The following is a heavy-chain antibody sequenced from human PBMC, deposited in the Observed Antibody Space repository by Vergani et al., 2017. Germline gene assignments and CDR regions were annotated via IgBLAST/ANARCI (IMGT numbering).Heavy chain of an antibody. CDR3: ARLQREYSYETTGDCVDY. CDR1: GYTFTGYY. J-gene: IGHJ4*02. CDR2: NNPNSGGT. D-gene: IGHD5-18*01. V-gene: IGHV1-2*02. Sequence: QVQLVQSGAEVKKPGASVKVSCKASGYTFTGYYMHWVRQAPGQGLEWMGWNNPNSGGTNYAQKFQGRVTMTRDTSISTAYMELSRLRSDDTAVYYCARLQREYSYETTGDCVDYWGQGTLVTVSS.